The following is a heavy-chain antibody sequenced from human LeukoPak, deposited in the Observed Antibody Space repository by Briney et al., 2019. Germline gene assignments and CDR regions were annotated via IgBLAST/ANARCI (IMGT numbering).Heavy chain of an antibody. D-gene: IGHD3-16*01. CDR2: IYYSGST. CDR1: GGSISSGDYY. V-gene: IGHV4-30-4*08. Sequence: SETLSLTCTVSGGSISSGDYYWSWIRQPPGKGLGWIGYIYYSGSTYYNPSLKSRVTISVDTSKNQFSLKLSSVTAADTAVYYCARFNPVGGQLFDYWGQGTLVTVSS. J-gene: IGHJ4*02. CDR3: ARFNPVGGQLFDY.